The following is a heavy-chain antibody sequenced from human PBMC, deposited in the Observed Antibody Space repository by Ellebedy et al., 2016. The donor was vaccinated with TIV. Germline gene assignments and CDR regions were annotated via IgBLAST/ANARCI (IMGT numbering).Heavy chain of an antibody. D-gene: IGHD3-22*01. Sequence: GESLKISCAASGFIFSSFAMFWVRQAPGKGLEWVAVISSDGNTKFYADSVKGRFTLSRDTSKNTLYMQMNGLRAEDTALYYCAKDEHDSSGYYWANWGQGTLVTVSS. CDR1: GFIFSSFA. V-gene: IGHV3-30-3*01. CDR2: ISSDGNTK. CDR3: AKDEHDSSGYYWAN. J-gene: IGHJ4*02.